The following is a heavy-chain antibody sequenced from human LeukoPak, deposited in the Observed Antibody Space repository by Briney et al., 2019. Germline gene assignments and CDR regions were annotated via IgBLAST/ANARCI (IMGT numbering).Heavy chain of an antibody. J-gene: IGHJ4*02. Sequence: SVKVSCKASGGTFSSYAISWVRQAPGQGLEWMGRIIPIFGIANYAQKFQGRVTITAGKSTSTAYMELSSLRSEDTAVYYCARDPRYYYDSSGPAGYWGQGTLVTVSS. V-gene: IGHV1-69*04. CDR3: ARDPRYYYDSSGPAGY. CDR2: IIPIFGIA. CDR1: GGTFSSYA. D-gene: IGHD3-22*01.